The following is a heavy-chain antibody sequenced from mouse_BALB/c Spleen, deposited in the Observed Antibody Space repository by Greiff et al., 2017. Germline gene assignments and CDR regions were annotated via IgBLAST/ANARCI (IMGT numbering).Heavy chain of an antibody. V-gene: IGHV2-2*02. CDR1: GFSLTSYG. Sequence: VKVVESGPGLVQPSQSLSITCTVSGFSLTSYGVHWVRQSPGKGLEWLGVIWSGGSTDYNAAFISRLSISKDNSKSQVFFKMNSLQANDTAIYYCARKRYGYAMDYWGQGTSVTVSS. CDR3: ARKRYGYAMDY. D-gene: IGHD2-14*01. CDR2: IWSGGST. J-gene: IGHJ4*01.